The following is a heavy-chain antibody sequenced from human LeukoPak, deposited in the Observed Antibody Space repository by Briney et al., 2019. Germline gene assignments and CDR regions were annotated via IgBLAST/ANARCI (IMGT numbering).Heavy chain of an antibody. CDR2: INHSGST. J-gene: IGHJ6*02. CDR1: GGSFSGYY. D-gene: IGHD3-22*01. CDR3: ARDGVRDDSSGYYYHYYYYGMDV. Sequence: SETLSITCAVYGGSFSGYYWSWIRQPPGKGLEWIGEINHSGSTNYNPSLKSRVTISVDTSKNQFSLKLSSVTAADTAVYYCARDGVRDDSSGYYYHYYYYGMDVWGQGTTVTVSS. V-gene: IGHV4-34*01.